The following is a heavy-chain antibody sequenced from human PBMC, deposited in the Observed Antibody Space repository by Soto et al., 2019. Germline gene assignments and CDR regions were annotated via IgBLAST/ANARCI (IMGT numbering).Heavy chain of an antibody. CDR1: GFSVSSNY. CDR3: ATHSVTAPR. V-gene: IGHV3-53*04. J-gene: IGHJ4*02. Sequence: EVQLVESGGGLVQPGGSLRLSCAASGFSVSSNYMSWVRQAPGKGLECVSLIYSGGSTYYADSVKGRFTISRHNFNNTLYLQMNSLRSDDTAVYYCATHSVTAPRWGQGTLVTVSS. CDR2: IYSGGST. D-gene: IGHD4-17*01.